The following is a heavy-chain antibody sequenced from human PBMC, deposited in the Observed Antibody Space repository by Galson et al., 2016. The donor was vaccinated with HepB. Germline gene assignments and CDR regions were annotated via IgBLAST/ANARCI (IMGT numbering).Heavy chain of an antibody. J-gene: IGHJ4*02. Sequence: SLRLSCAASGFTFSSYIMNWVRQAPGKGLEWVAADSMDGRRKFYSDSVRGRFTISRDNSNNLLFLQMGSLRPDDTAVYYCAKRHEFCPPVGCSVDYWGQGTLVTVSS. V-gene: IGHV3-30*18. D-gene: IGHD3-10*02. CDR3: AKRHEFCPPVGCSVDY. CDR1: GFTFSSYI. CDR2: DSMDGRRK.